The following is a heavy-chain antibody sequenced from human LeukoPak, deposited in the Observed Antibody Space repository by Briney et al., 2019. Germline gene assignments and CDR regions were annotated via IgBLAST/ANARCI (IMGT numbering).Heavy chain of an antibody. V-gene: IGHV3-48*02. CDR2: ISSSSSTT. D-gene: IGHD5-24*01. J-gene: IGHJ3*02. Sequence: GGSLRLSCVASGFTFSSYSMNWVRQAPGKGLEWVSFISSSSSTTYYAESVKGRFTISRDNAKNSLYLQMNSLRDEDTAVYYCARDIDGYNGNAFDIWGQGTMVTVSS. CDR1: GFTFSSYS. CDR3: ARDIDGYNGNAFDI.